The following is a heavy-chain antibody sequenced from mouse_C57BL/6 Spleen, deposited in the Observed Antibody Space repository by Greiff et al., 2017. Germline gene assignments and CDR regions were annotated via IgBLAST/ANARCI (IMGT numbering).Heavy chain of an antibody. CDR3: ARSEGQTGFDY. V-gene: IGHV1-26*01. J-gene: IGHJ2*01. D-gene: IGHD4-1*01. CDR1: GYTFTDYY. CDR2: INPNNGGT. Sequence: VQLQQSGPELVKPGASVKISCKASGYTFTDYYMNWVKQSHGKSLEWIGDINPNNGGTSYNQKFKGKATLTVDKSSSTAYMELRSLTSEDSAVYYCARSEGQTGFDYWGQGTTLTVSS.